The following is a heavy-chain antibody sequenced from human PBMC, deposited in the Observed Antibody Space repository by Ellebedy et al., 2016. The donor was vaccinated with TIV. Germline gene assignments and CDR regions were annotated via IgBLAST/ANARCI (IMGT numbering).Heavy chain of an antibody. D-gene: IGHD2-15*01. CDR3: TRDEFRPPGYLSSWLSEY. CDR1: GFSFSDYN. V-gene: IGHV3-21*01. CDR2: ISTTGNEI. J-gene: IGHJ4*02. Sequence: GESLKISCTASGFSFSDYNMNWVRQAPGKGLEWVSSISTTGNEIYYADSVKGRFTLSRDNVNNSLYLQMNSLRAEDAAIYYCTRDEFRPPGYLSSWLSEYWGQGTLVTVSS.